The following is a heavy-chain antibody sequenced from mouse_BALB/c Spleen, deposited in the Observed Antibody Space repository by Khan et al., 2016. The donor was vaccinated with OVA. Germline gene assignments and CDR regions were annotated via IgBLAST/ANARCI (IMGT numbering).Heavy chain of an antibody. Sequence: VQLKESGPGLVKPSQSLSLTCTVTGYSITSDYVWNWIRQFPGNKLEWMGYISYSGRTSYNPSLKSRISITRDTSKNQFFLQLNSVTTEDTATYYCARSVTITTVVATDFDYWVQGTTLTVSS. CDR1: GYSITSDYV. D-gene: IGHD1-1*01. J-gene: IGHJ2*01. CDR3: ARSVTITTVVATDFDY. V-gene: IGHV3-2*02. CDR2: ISYSGRT.